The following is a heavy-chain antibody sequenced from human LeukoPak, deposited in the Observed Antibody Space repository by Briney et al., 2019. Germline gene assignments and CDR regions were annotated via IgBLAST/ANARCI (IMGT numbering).Heavy chain of an antibody. J-gene: IGHJ6*02. CDR1: GGSFSGYY. Sequence: SETLSLTCAVYGGSFSGYYWSWIRQPPGKGLEWIGEINHSGSTNYNPSLKSRVTISVDTSKNQFSLKLSSVTAADTAVYYCAPLGYCSGGSCPSHYGMDVWGQGATVTVSS. V-gene: IGHV4-34*01. CDR2: INHSGST. D-gene: IGHD2-15*01. CDR3: APLGYCSGGSCPSHYGMDV.